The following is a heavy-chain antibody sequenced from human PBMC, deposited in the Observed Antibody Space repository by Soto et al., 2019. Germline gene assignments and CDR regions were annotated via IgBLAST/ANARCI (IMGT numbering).Heavy chain of an antibody. J-gene: IGHJ2*01. D-gene: IGHD4-17*01. Sequence: QVQLVQSGAEGKKPGASVNVSCEASGYTFTTYSMSWVRQAPGQGLEWMGWISGYNGNTNYAQKFRGRVTMTTDTSTKTVYMELRSLRSDDTAVYYCARSVYGGNSGSWYFDLWGRGTLVTGSS. CDR2: ISGYNGNT. CDR3: ARSVYGGNSGSWYFDL. V-gene: IGHV1-18*01. CDR1: GYTFTTYS.